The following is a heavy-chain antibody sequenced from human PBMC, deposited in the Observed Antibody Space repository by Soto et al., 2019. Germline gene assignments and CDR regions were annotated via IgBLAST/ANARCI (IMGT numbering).Heavy chain of an antibody. CDR2: IYYSGST. D-gene: IGHD1-7*01. CDR3: ARVSTGTSVWFDP. J-gene: IGHJ5*02. CDR1: GGSISSGDYY. Sequence: SETLSLTCTVSGGSISSGDYYWSWILHPPGKGLEWIGYIYYSGSTYYNPSLKSRVTISVDTSKNQFSLKLSSVTAADTAVYYCARVSTGTSVWFDPWGQGTLVTVSS. V-gene: IGHV4-30-4*01.